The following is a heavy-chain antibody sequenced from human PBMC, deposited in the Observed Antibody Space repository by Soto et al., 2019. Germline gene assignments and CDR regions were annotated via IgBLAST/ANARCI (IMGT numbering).Heavy chain of an antibody. J-gene: IGHJ4*02. V-gene: IGHV4-34*01. D-gene: IGHD5-12*01. CDR3: AGNIVATISSFDY. CDR2: INHSGST. Sequence: QVQLQQWGAGLLKPSETLSLTCAVYGESFSGYYCSWIRQPPGKGLEWIGEINHSGSTNYNPSLKSRVTMSVDTSKNQFSLKLSSVTAADTAVYYCAGNIVATISSFDYWGQGTLVTVSS. CDR1: GESFSGYY.